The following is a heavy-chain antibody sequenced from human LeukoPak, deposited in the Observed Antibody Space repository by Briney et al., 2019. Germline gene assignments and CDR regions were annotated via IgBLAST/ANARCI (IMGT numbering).Heavy chain of an antibody. D-gene: IGHD3-22*01. J-gene: IGHJ4*02. CDR1: GFTFSSYW. V-gene: IGHV3-7*03. CDR2: IKQDGSEK. Sequence: GGSLRLSCAASGFTFSSYWMSWVRQAPGKGLEWVANIKQDGSEKYYVDSVKGRFTISRDNAKNSLYLQMNSLRDEDTAVYYCARDRAYYYDSSGYYYFDHWGQGTLVTVSS. CDR3: ARDRAYYYDSSGYYYFDH.